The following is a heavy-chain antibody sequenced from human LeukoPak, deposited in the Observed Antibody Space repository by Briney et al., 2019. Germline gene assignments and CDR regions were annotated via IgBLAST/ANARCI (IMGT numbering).Heavy chain of an antibody. D-gene: IGHD2-15*01. CDR2: IIPIFGTA. J-gene: IGHJ5*02. Sequence: ASVKVSCKASGYTFTSYDINWVRQAPGQGLEWMGGIIPIFGTANYAQKFQGRVTITADESTSTAYMELSSLGSEDTAVYYCARSKLGYCSGGSCYWGSYNWFDPWGQGTLVTVSS. CDR1: GYTFTSYD. V-gene: IGHV1-69*13. CDR3: ARSKLGYCSGGSCYWGSYNWFDP.